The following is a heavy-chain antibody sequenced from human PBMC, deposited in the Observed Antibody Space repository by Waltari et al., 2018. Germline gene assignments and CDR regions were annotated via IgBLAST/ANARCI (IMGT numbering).Heavy chain of an antibody. CDR2: IYYSGST. Sequence: QLQLQESGPGLVKPSETLSLTCTVSGGSISSSSYYWGWIRQPPGKGLEWIGSIYYSGSTYYNPSLKRRVTISVDTSKNQFSLKLSSVTAADTAVYYCAREGGNYDSSIDYWGQGTLVTVSS. CDR3: AREGGNYDSSIDY. J-gene: IGHJ4*02. D-gene: IGHD3-22*01. V-gene: IGHV4-39*07. CDR1: GGSISSSSYY.